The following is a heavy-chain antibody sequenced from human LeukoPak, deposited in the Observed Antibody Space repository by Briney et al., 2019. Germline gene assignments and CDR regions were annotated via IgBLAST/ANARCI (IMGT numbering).Heavy chain of an antibody. V-gene: IGHV4-4*07. CDR3: ARDITGPPTYYYYYMDV. D-gene: IGHD2-8*02. J-gene: IGHJ6*03. CDR2: IHSSGGA. CDR1: DDSFSSYF. Sequence: SETLSLTCIVSDDSFSSYFWSWIRQPAGEGLEWIGRIHSSGGANYNPSLKSRVTMSLDTSKKLFSLKLTSVTAADTAVYYCARDITGPPTYYYYYMDVWGKGTTVTVSS.